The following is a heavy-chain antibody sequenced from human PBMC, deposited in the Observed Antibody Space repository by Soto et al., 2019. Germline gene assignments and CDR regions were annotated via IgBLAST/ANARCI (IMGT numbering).Heavy chain of an antibody. CDR3: ASVGELPVWFDP. D-gene: IGHD3-10*01. CDR2: ISYTGST. V-gene: IGHV4-59*13. CDR1: GDSISSYY. J-gene: IGHJ5*02. Sequence: QVQPQESGPGLVKPSETLSLTCTVSGDSISSYYWSWIRQPPGKGLEWVGYISYTGSTIYNPSLESRATISLDTSKNQVSLSLSSVTVADTAMYYCASVGELPVWFDPWGRGTLVTVSS.